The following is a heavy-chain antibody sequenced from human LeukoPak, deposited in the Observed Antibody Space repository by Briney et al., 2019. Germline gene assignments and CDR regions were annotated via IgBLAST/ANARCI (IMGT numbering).Heavy chain of an antibody. V-gene: IGHV1-3*04. CDR1: GYTFAGYG. CDR3: AKDHGKSGSFDY. Sequence: GASVKVSCKASGYTFAGYGVHWVRQAPGQGLECMGWINTGNDNTGSSQNFQGRVTLTKDTAASTAYMELSGLTSEDTAVYYCAKDHGKSGSFDYWGQGTLVTVS. CDR2: INTGNDNT. D-gene: IGHD5-24*01. J-gene: IGHJ4*02.